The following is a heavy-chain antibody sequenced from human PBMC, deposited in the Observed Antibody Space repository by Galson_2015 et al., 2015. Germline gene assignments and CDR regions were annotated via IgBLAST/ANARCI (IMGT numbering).Heavy chain of an antibody. CDR1: GFTFSSYW. Sequence: SLRLSCAASGFTFSSYWMSWVRQAPGKGLEWVANIKQDGSGKYYVDSVKGRFTISRDNAKNSLYLQMNSLRAEDTAVYYCARDPSSVNYFDLWGRGTLVTVSS. V-gene: IGHV3-7*01. D-gene: IGHD2-2*01. CDR2: IKQDGSGK. J-gene: IGHJ2*01. CDR3: ARDPSSVNYFDL.